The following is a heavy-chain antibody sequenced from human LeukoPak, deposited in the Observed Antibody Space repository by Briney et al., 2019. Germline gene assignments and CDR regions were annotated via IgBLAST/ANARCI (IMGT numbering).Heavy chain of an antibody. CDR3: ARLTDS. CDR1: GGSISSSSYC. CDR2: IFYSGTT. Sequence: SETLFLTCTVTGGSISSSSYCWGWIRQPPGKGLEWIASIFYSGTTYYNPSLKSRVTIAVDTSNNQFSLRLTSVTAADTAVYYCARLTDSWGQGTLVTVSS. V-gene: IGHV4-39*01. J-gene: IGHJ4*02.